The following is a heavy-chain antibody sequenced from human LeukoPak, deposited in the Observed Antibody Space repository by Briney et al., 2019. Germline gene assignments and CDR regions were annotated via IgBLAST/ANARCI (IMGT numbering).Heavy chain of an antibody. D-gene: IGHD3-10*01. CDR3: ARAVTMVRGAYSGGGRPSYGMDV. Sequence: SQTLSLTCAVSGGSISSGGYSWSWIRQPPGKGLEWIGYIYHSGSTYYNPSLKSRVTISVDRSKNQFSLKLSSVTPADTAVYYCARAVTMVRGAYSGGGRPSYGMDVWGQGTTVTVSS. J-gene: IGHJ6*02. V-gene: IGHV4-30-2*01. CDR1: GGSISSGGYS. CDR2: IYHSGST.